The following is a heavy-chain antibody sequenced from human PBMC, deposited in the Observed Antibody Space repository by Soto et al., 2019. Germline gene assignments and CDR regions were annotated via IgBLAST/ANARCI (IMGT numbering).Heavy chain of an antibody. CDR2: INTGGGSS. CDR1: GFTFSGHG. D-gene: IGHD2-2*01. Sequence: EVQLVESGGDLVQPGGSLRLSCAASGFTFSGHGMHWVRQVPGKGLEWVSRINTGGGSSDYAEYVKGRFTISRDNAKNTLYLQMNGLRAEDTAVYYCAREAGYCSRTSCYRRAFDTWGQGTTVTVSS. J-gene: IGHJ3*02. CDR3: AREAGYCSRTSCYRRAFDT. V-gene: IGHV3-74*01.